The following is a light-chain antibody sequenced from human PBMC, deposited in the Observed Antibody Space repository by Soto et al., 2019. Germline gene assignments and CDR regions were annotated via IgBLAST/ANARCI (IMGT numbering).Light chain of an antibody. V-gene: IGKV1-33*01. CDR1: QDIVNS. J-gene: IGKJ3*01. CDR3: QHYDSLPPT. Sequence: DIQMTQSPSSLSAFVGDRVTITCQASQDIVNSLNWYQQKPGKAPKLLIYAASSLETGVPSKFSGSGSGTDLTFTISSLQPEDVSTDYCQHYDSLPPTFGPGTKVDIK. CDR2: AAS.